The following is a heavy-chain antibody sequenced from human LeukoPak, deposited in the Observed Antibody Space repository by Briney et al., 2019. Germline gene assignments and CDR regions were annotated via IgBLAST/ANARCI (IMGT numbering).Heavy chain of an antibody. D-gene: IGHD1-26*01. CDR1: GYTFTSYG. CDR3: ARDEVDVGATADDAFDI. V-gene: IGHV1-18*01. CDR2: ISAYNGNT. Sequence: ASVKVSCKASGYTFTSYGISWVRQAPGQGLEWMGWISAYNGNTNYAQKLQGRVTMTTDTSTSTAYMELRSLRSDDTAVYYCARDEVDVGATADDAFDIWGQGTMVTVSS. J-gene: IGHJ3*02.